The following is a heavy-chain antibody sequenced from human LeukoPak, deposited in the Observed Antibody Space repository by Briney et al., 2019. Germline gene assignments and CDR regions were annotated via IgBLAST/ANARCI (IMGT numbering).Heavy chain of an antibody. D-gene: IGHD3-16*01. CDR2: IYYSGST. CDR3: ARARRTRFTQAAGGGGWFDP. V-gene: IGHV4-31*03. CDR1: GGSISSGGYY. J-gene: IGHJ5*02. Sequence: PSETLSLTCTVSGGSISSGGYYWSWIRQHPGKGLEWIGYIYYSGSTYYNPSLKSRVTISVDTSKNQFSLKLSSVTAADTAVYYCARARRTRFTQAAGGGGWFDPWGQGTLVTVSS.